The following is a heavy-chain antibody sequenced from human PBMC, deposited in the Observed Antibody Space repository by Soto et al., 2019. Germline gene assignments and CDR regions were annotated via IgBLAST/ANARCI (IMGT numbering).Heavy chain of an antibody. CDR3: ARDGGCSGGSCYPFDY. Sequence: GGSLRLSCAASGFTFSSYEMNWVRQAPGKGLEWVSYISSSGSTIHYADSVKGRFTISRDNAKNSLYLQMNSLRAEDTAVYYCARDGGCSGGSCYPFDYWGQGTLVTVSS. CDR2: ISSSGSTI. CDR1: GFTFSSYE. J-gene: IGHJ4*02. V-gene: IGHV3-48*03. D-gene: IGHD2-15*01.